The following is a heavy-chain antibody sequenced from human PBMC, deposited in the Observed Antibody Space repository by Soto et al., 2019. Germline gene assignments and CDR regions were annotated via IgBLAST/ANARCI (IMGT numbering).Heavy chain of an antibody. Sequence: PGKGMEWIGYIYYSGSTNYNPSLKSRVTISVDTSKNQFSLKLSSVTAADTDVYYCARDAFFFQAEDGIRDL. V-gene: IGHV4-59*01. CDR2: IYYSGST. CDR3: ARDAFFFQAEDGIRDL. J-gene: IGHJ2*01. D-gene: IGHD2-21*01.